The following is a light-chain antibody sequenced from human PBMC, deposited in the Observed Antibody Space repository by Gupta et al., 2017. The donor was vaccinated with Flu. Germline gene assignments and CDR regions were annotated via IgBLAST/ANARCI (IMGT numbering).Light chain of an antibody. V-gene: IGKV4-1*01. CDR1: QSVLYSSDNKNY. Sequence: DIVMTQSPDSLAVSLGERATINCKSSQSVLYSSDNKNYLAWYQQIPGQPPKLLIYWASTRESGVPDRFSGSGSGTDFSLTISSLQAEDVAVYYCQQDDSPPYSFGQGTKLEIK. CDR2: WAS. CDR3: QQDDSPPYS. J-gene: IGKJ2*03.